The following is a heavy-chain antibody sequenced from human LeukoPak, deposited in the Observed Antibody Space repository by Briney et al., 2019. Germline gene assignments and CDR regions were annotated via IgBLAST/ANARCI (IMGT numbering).Heavy chain of an antibody. Sequence: PGGSLRLSCAASGFTFSSYWMSWVRQAPGKGLEWVANIKQDGSEKYYVDSVKGRFTISRDNAKNSLYLQMNSLRAEDTAVYYCARDPSSSAGTNDGLDYWGQGTLVTVSS. J-gene: IGHJ4*02. V-gene: IGHV3-7*01. CDR1: GFTFSSYW. CDR2: IKQDGSEK. CDR3: ARDPSSSAGTNDGLDY. D-gene: IGHD6-13*01.